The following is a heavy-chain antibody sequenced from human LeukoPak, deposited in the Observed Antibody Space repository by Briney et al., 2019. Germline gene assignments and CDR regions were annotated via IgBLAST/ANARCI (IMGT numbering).Heavy chain of an antibody. CDR3: AKAWPAAGTFDS. J-gene: IGHJ4*02. V-gene: IGHV3-23*01. Sequence: QPGGSLRLSCAASGFTFSSYAMTWVRQAPGKGLEWVSTILPGGGDTYYADSVKGRVTISRDTSKNTLYPQMNTLRVEDTAVYYCAKAWPAAGTFDSWGQGSLVTVSS. CDR1: GFTFSSYA. D-gene: IGHD6-13*01. CDR2: ILPGGGDT.